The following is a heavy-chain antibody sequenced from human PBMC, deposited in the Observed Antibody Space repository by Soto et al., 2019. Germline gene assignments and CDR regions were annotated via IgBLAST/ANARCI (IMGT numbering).Heavy chain of an antibody. CDR2: ISAYNGNT. CDR3: ARASTGTTTYYYYYYHMDV. V-gene: IGHV1-18*01. CDR1: GYTFTSYG. D-gene: IGHD1-1*01. J-gene: IGHJ6*03. Sequence: ASVKVSCKASGYTFTSYGISWVRQAPGQGLEWMGWISAYNGNTNYAQKLQGRVTMTTDKSTSTAYMELSSLRSEDTAVYYCARASTGTTTYYYYYYHMDVWGQGTTVPVSS.